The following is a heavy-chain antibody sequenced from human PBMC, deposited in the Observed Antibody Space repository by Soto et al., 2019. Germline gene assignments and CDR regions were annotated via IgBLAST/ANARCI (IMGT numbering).Heavy chain of an antibody. CDR1: GCTFSSYA. D-gene: IGHD5-12*01. CDR2: IIPIFGTA. CDR3: ARGTIVATFVGNLPWFDP. J-gene: IGHJ5*02. V-gene: IGHV1-69*01. Sequence: QVQLVQSGAEVKKPGSSVKVSCKASGCTFSSYAISWVRQAPGQGLEWMGGIIPIFGTANYAQKFQGRVTITADESTRTSCVAVRSLGSEDTAVYYWARGTIVATFVGNLPWFDPWGQGTLVTVSS.